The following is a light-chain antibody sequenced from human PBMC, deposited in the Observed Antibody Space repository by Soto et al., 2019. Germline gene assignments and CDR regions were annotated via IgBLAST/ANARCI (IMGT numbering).Light chain of an antibody. V-gene: IGLV2-14*01. CDR1: SSDVGGYNY. CDR2: DVS. J-gene: IGLJ1*01. CDR3: SSYTSSSTYV. Sequence: QSVLTQPASVSGSPGQSIAISCTGTSSDVGGYNYVSWYQQHPGKAPKLMVYDVSNRPSGVSNRFSGSKSGNTASLTISGLQAEDEAAYSCSSYTSSSTYVFGTGTKLTVL.